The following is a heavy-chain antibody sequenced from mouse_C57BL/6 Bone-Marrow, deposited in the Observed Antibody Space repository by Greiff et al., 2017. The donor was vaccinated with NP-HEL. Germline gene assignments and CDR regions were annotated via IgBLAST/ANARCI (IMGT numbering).Heavy chain of an antibody. D-gene: IGHD1-1*01. CDR3: TSYYYGP. CDR2: IDPENGDT. V-gene: IGHV14-4*01. Sequence: EVKLMESGAELVRPGASVKLSCTASGFNIKDDYMHWVKQRPEQGLEWIGWIDPENGDTEYASKFQGKATITADTSSNTAYLQLSSLTSEDTAVYYCTSYYYGPWGQGTLVTVSA. CDR1: GFNIKDDY. J-gene: IGHJ3*01.